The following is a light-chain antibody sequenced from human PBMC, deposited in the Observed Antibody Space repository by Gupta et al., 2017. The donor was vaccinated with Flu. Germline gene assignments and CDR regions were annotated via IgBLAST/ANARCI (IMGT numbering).Light chain of an antibody. V-gene: IGLV1-44*01. J-gene: IGLJ3*02. CDR3: AASDNSLNGPKV. CDR1: TSNIGGNT. CDR2: CNN. Sequence: QSVLTQPPSASGTPGQRVTISFSGSTSNIGGNTVSCYQQLPGTAPTLLIFCNNQRPSGVPSRFSGSTSGTSAFLAISALQPADEAAYYCAASDNSLNGPKVFGGGTKLTVL.